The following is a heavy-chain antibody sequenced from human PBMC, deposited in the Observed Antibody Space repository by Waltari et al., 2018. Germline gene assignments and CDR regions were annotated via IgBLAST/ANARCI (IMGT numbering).Heavy chain of an antibody. CDR3: AREVIVVVITTEGWFDP. CDR2: IYYSGST. J-gene: IGHJ5*02. Sequence: QLQLQESGPGLVKPSETLSLTCTVSGGSISSSSYYWGWIRQPPGKGLEWIGSIYYSGSTYYNPSLKSRFTISVDTSKNQFSLKLSSVTAADTAVYYCAREVIVVVITTEGWFDPWGQGTLVTVSS. D-gene: IGHD3-22*01. V-gene: IGHV4-39*07. CDR1: GGSISSSSYY.